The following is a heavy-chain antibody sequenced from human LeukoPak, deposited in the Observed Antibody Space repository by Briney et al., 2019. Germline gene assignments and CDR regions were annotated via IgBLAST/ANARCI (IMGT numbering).Heavy chain of an antibody. J-gene: IGHJ4*02. CDR2: ISYDGSNK. D-gene: IGHD3-22*01. Sequence: GGSLSLSCAASGFTFSSYAMHWVRQAPGKGLEWMAVISYDGSNKYYADSVKGRFTISRDNSKNTLYLQMNSLRAEDTAVYYCARGPKSGVVVVITGHNGDFDYWGQGTLVTVSS. CDR3: ARGPKSGVVVVITGHNGDFDY. V-gene: IGHV3-30-3*01. CDR1: GFTFSSYA.